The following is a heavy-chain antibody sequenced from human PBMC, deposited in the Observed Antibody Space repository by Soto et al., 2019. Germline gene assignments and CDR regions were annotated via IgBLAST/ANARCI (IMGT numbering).Heavy chain of an antibody. CDR1: GGSITSGPYY. D-gene: IGHD1-26*01. CDR3: ARDLSGRSDH. V-gene: IGHV4-31*03. CDR2: IYYTGRT. J-gene: IGHJ5*02. Sequence: QVQLQESGPGLVKPSQTLSLTCTVFGGSITSGPYYWSWIRQHPGKGLEWIGYIYYTGRTNYNPSLKSRLSMSVDTSKNQFSLKLTSVTAADTALYFCARDLSGRSDHRGPGTLVTVSS.